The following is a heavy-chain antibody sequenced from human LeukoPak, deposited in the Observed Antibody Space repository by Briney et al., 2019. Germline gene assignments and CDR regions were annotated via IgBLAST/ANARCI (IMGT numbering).Heavy chain of an antibody. V-gene: IGHV3-23*01. CDR2: ITGSAGST. D-gene: IGHD3-22*01. CDR1: GFTFSNFW. Sequence: PGGSLRLSCAASGFTFSNFWMSWVRQAPGKGLEWASGITGSAGSTHYADSVKGRFTISRDNTKNTLYLQMNSLRAEDTAIYYCAKSSYYDSSGYYREYYFDYWGQGTLVTVSS. CDR3: AKSSYYDSSGYYREYYFDY. J-gene: IGHJ4*02.